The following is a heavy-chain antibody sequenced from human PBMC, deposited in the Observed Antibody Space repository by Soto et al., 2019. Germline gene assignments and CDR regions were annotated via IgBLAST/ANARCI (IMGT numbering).Heavy chain of an antibody. CDR2: IIPIFGTA. D-gene: IGHD2-15*01. V-gene: IGHV1-69*13. J-gene: IGHJ3*02. Sequence: GASVKVSCKASGGTFSSYAISWVRQAPGQGLEWMGGIIPIFGTANYAQKFQGRVTITADESTSTAYMELSSLRSEDTAVYYCASPSYCSGGSCYPTKNHDAFDIWGQGTMVTVSS. CDR3: ASPSYCSGGSCYPTKNHDAFDI. CDR1: GGTFSSYA.